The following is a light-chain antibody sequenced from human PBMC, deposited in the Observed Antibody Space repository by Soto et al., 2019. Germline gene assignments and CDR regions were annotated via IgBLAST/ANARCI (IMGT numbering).Light chain of an antibody. J-gene: IGKJ4*01. CDR1: QSVSSSY. CDR3: QQYGSSPRLT. CDR2: GAS. Sequence: DIVLTQSPGTLSLSPGERATLSCRASQSVSSSYLAWYQQKPGQAPRLLIYGASSRATGIPDRFSGSGSGTDFTLTISRLEAEDFAVYYCQQYGSSPRLTFGGGTKVEIK. V-gene: IGKV3-20*01.